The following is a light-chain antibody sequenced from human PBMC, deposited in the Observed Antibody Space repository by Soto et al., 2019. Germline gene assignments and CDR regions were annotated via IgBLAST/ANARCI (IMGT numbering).Light chain of an antibody. CDR1: QSVTSNY. Sequence: NVLTQSPGTLSVSPGERATLSCRASQSVTSNYLAWYQQKPGQAPRLLIYSASSRATGIPDRFSGSGSGTDFTLTISRLEPEDFAVYYCQQYGGSPLTFGQGTKVDIK. J-gene: IGKJ1*01. CDR2: SAS. V-gene: IGKV3-20*01. CDR3: QQYGGSPLT.